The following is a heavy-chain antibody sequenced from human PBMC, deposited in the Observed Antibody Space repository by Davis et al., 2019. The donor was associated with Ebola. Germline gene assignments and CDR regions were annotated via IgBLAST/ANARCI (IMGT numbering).Heavy chain of an antibody. CDR2: IRSNGGST. CDR3: AKVVVAAALDY. V-gene: IGHV3-64*02. CDR1: GFTFSSYA. Sequence: PGGSLRLSCAASGFTFSSYAMHWVRQAPGKGLEYVSAIRSNGGSTYYADSVKGRFTISRDNSKNTLYLQMNSLRAEDTAVYYCAKVVVAAALDYWGQGTLVTVSS. D-gene: IGHD2-15*01. J-gene: IGHJ4*02.